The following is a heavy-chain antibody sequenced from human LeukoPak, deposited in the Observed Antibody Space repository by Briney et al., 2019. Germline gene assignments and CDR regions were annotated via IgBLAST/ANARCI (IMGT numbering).Heavy chain of an antibody. J-gene: IGHJ4*02. V-gene: IGHV3-21*01. D-gene: IGHD3-9*01. CDR1: GFTFNTFN. CDR2: FTSGGDYI. Sequence: GGSLRLSCAASGFTFNTFNMNWVRQAPGKGLEWVSSFTSGGDYIYYADSVKGRFTTSRDNAKNSLSLQLNSLRVEDTAVYYCARGHYDVLAASYKWTPDYWGQGTLVTVSS. CDR3: ARGHYDVLAASYKWTPDY.